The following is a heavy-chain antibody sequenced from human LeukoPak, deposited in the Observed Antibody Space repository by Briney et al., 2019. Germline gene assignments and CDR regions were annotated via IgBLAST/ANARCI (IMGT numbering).Heavy chain of an antibody. Sequence: SGGALRHSCAASGFIFISYSRTSGRQAPGKGRGGVSYIRSGSSTLYYADSVKGRFTVSRDNAKNSLYLQMNSLRAEDTAVYYCAREVVAVKFGGVIVIQMGFDYWGQGTLGTVSS. CDR2: IRSGSSTL. V-gene: IGHV3-48*04. CDR3: AREVVAVKFGGVIVIQMGFDY. J-gene: IGHJ4*02. D-gene: IGHD3-16*02. CDR1: GFIFISYS.